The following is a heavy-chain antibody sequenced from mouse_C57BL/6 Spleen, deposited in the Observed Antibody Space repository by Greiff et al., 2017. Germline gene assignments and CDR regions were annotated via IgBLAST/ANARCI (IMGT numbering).Heavy chain of an antibody. J-gene: IGHJ4*01. V-gene: IGHV2-2*01. D-gene: IGHD2-3*01. CDR3: ARNPRWLLGDYAMDY. CDR1: GFSLTSYG. CDR2: IWSGGSP. Sequence: QVQLQQSGPGLVPPSQSLSITCTVSGFSLTSYGVHWVRQSPGKGLEWLEVIWSGGSPDYNAAFISRLSISKDNSKSQVFFKMNSLQADDTAIYYCARNPRWLLGDYAMDYWGQGTSVTVSS.